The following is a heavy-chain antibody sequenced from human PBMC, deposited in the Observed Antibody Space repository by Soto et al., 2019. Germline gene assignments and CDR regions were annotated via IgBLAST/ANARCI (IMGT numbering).Heavy chain of an antibody. CDR3: AYRQDYRRSWNSGWFDP. Sequence: QITLKESGPTLVKPTQTLTLTCSFSGFSLTTTGVGVGWIRQPPGKALEWLALIYWDDDKRYSPSLKTRLTIKKDTSKNQVVLTMTHMDPVDTATYYCAYRQDYRRSWNSGWFDPWGQGTLVTVSS. J-gene: IGHJ5*02. CDR1: GFSLTTTGVG. CDR2: IYWDDDK. V-gene: IGHV2-5*02. D-gene: IGHD1-7*01.